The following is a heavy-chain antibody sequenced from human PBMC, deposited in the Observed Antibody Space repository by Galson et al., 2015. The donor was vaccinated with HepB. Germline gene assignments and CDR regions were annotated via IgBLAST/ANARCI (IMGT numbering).Heavy chain of an antibody. J-gene: IGHJ4*02. CDR2: IGGGNNNI. CDR1: GFPFSDFY. D-gene: IGHD6-13*01. CDR3: ARRPSSSRYLDY. V-gene: IGHV3-11*01. Sequence: SLRLSCAASGFPFSDFYMNWIRQAPGKGLEWVSYIGGGNNNIYYADSVKGRFTISRDNAKKSLYLQMDSLRAEDTAVYYCARRPSSSRYLDYWGQGTLVTVSS.